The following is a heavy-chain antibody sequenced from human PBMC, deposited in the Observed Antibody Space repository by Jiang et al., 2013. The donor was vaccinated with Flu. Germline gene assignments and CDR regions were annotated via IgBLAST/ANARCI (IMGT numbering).Heavy chain of an antibody. CDR2: IYYSGST. J-gene: IGHJ3*02. Sequence: LLKPSETLSLTCTVSGVSISSDNWSWIRQPPGKGLEWIGYIYYSGSTNYNPSLKSRVTISIDTSESQFSLKLTSVTAADTAVYYCARAQYVEMSTLDAFDIWGQGTMVTVSS. CDR3: ARAQYVEMSTLDAFDI. CDR1: GVSISSDN. D-gene: IGHD5-24*01. V-gene: IGHV4-59*01.